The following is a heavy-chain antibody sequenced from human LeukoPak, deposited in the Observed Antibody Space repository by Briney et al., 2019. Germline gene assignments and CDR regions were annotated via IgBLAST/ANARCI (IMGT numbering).Heavy chain of an antibody. V-gene: IGHV3-33*01. CDR1: GFTFSSYG. CDR2: IWYDGSNK. CDR3: ARVAVAVAINWFDP. D-gene: IGHD6-19*01. Sequence: TGGSLRLSCAASGFTFSSYGMHWVRQAPGKGLEWVAVIWYDGSNKYYADSVKGRFTISRDNAKNSLYLQMNSLRAEGTAVYYCARVAVAVAINWFDPWGQGTLVTVSS. J-gene: IGHJ5*02.